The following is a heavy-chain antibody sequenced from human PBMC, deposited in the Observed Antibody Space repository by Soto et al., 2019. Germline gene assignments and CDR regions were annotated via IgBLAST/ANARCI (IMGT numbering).Heavy chain of an antibody. CDR1: GDTLSYSA. CDR2: ITPSFGSP. V-gene: IGHV1-69*01. J-gene: IGHJ4*02. CDR3: ATYFTAVAYFEN. Sequence: QVQLVQSGAEVRKPGSSVRISCTASGDTLSYSAIGWLRQAPGQGLEWMGGITPSFGSPVYARKFQGRVTIAADHMILNNLRSDDTAMDFCATYFTAVAYFENWGQGTLVTVSS. D-gene: IGHD5-18*01.